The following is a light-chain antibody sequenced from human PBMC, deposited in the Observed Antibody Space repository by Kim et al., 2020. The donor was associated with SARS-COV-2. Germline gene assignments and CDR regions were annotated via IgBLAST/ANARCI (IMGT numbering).Light chain of an antibody. V-gene: IGKV3-20*01. CDR1: QNIDGNY. Sequence: SSPGETATLSCRASQNIDGNYFAWYQQTPGRSRSLLIFDASPRASRISDRFSGSGSGTDFTLTISRLEPEDFGVYYCQPYGDSTCTFGQGTKLEI. CDR3: QPYGDSTCT. J-gene: IGKJ2*02. CDR2: DAS.